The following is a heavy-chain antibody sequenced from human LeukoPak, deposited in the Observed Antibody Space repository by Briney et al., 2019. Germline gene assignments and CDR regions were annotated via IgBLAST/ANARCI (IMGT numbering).Heavy chain of an antibody. D-gene: IGHD3-10*01. J-gene: IGHJ4*02. Sequence: GGSLRLSCAASGLTFSSHWMHWVRQAPGKGLEWVAVISYDGSNKYYADSVKGRFTISRDNSKNTLYLQMNSLRAEDTAVYYCARGGGRSYYGSGSWPSSYWGQGTLVTVSS. CDR1: GLTFSSHW. V-gene: IGHV3-30*03. CDR2: ISYDGSNK. CDR3: ARGGGRSYYGSGSWPSSY.